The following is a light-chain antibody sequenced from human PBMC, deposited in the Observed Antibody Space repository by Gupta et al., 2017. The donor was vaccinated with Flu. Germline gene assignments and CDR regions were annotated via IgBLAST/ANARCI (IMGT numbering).Light chain of an antibody. CDR3: AAWDDSLSGHYV. CDR1: IPNIGSNA. J-gene: IGLJ1*01. V-gene: IGLV1-44*01. Sequence: QSVLTQPPSESGTPGQRVAISCSGSIPNIGSNAVNWYQQLPGTAPKLLIYGNSQRPSGVPDRFSGSKSGTSASLAISGLQSEDEADYYCAAWDDSLSGHYVFGTGTKVTVL. CDR2: GNS.